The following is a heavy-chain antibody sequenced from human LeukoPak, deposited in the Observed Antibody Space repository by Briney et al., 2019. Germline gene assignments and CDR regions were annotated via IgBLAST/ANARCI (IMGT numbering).Heavy chain of an antibody. V-gene: IGHV4-34*01. J-gene: IGHJ4*02. CDR3: ARGSLGPRLNV. D-gene: IGHD1-1*01. CDR2: ISHSGST. CDR1: GGSFSGYF. Sequence: SETLSLTCAVYGGSFSGYFWSWIRQPPGKGLEWIAEISHSGSTNYNPSLESRASTSVDTSKNQFSLKLSSVAAADTAVYYCARGSLGPRLNVWGQGTLVTVSS.